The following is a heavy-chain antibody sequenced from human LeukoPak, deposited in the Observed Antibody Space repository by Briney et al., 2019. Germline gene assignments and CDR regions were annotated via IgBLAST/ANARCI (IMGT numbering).Heavy chain of an antibody. V-gene: IGHV3-23*01. Sequence: GGSLRLSCAASGFTFSSYAMHWVRQAPGKGLEWVSATSSSDAGTYHAESVRGRFTISRDNSKNTLYLQMNSLRADDAAVYYCARAPVTSCRGAFCYPFDIWGQGTLVTVSS. J-gene: IGHJ4*02. D-gene: IGHD2-15*01. CDR3: ARAPVTSCRGAFCYPFDI. CDR1: GFTFSSYA. CDR2: TSSSDAGT.